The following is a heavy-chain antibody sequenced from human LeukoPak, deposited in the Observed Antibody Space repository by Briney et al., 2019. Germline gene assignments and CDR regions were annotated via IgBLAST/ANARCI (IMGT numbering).Heavy chain of an antibody. CDR1: GGSISSSNW. V-gene: IGHV4-4*02. Sequence: PSETLSLTCAVSGGSISSSNWWSWVRQPPGKGLEWIGEIYHSGSTNYNPSLKSRVTISVDKSKNQFSLKLSSVTAADTAVYYCARVYTGVATILDVWGKGTTVTVSS. CDR3: ARVYTGVATILDV. CDR2: IYHSGST. J-gene: IGHJ6*04. D-gene: IGHD5-12*01.